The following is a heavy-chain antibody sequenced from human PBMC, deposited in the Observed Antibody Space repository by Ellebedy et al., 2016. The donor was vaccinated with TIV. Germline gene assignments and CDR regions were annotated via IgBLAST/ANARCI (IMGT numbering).Heavy chain of an antibody. CDR3: ARAAVGLVISRDYNGMDV. J-gene: IGHJ6*02. CDR2: IIPILGIA. Sequence: AASVKVSCKASGGTFSSYAISWVRQAPGQGLEWMGRIIPILGIANYAQKFQGRVTITADKSTSTAYMELSSLRSEDTAVYYCARAAVGLVISRDYNGMDVWGQGTTVTVSS. CDR1: GGTFSSYA. V-gene: IGHV1-69*04. D-gene: IGHD3/OR15-3a*01.